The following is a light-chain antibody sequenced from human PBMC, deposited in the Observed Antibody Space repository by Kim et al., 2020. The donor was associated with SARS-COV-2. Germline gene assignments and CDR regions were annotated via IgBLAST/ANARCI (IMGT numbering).Light chain of an antibody. J-gene: IGLJ3*02. CDR2: LNSDGSH. CDR3: QTWGTGSWV. CDR1: SGHSSYA. V-gene: IGLV4-69*01. Sequence: ASVKLTCTLSSGHSSYAIAWHQQQPEKGPRYLMKLNSDGSHSKGDGIPDRFSGSSSGAERYLTISSLLSEDEADYYCQTWGTGSWVFGGGTQLTVL.